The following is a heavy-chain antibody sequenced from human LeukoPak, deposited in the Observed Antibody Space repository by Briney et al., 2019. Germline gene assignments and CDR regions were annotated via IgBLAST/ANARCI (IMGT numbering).Heavy chain of an antibody. D-gene: IGHD4-17*01. CDR3: ASGNDYGDYY. Sequence: PSETLSLTCTVSGGSISSFYWSWIRQPAGKGLEWIGRLYTSGSTNYNPSLNSRVTMSVDTSKNQSSLKLSSVTAADTAVYYCASGNDYGDYYWGQGTLVTVSS. CDR2: LYTSGST. CDR1: GGSISSFY. J-gene: IGHJ4*02. V-gene: IGHV4-4*07.